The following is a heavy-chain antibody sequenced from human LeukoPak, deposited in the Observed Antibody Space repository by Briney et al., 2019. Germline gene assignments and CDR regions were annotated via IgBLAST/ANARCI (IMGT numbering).Heavy chain of an antibody. CDR3: AKDISGYYYGIFDY. CDR2: ISGSGAST. CDR1: GFTFSSYA. V-gene: IGHV3-23*01. J-gene: IGHJ4*02. D-gene: IGHD3-22*01. Sequence: GGSLRLSCAASGFTFSSYAMSWVRQAPGKGLEWVSAISGSGASTYYADSVKGRFTISRDNSKNSLYLQMNSLRAEDTALYYCAKDISGYYYGIFDYWGQGTLVTVSS.